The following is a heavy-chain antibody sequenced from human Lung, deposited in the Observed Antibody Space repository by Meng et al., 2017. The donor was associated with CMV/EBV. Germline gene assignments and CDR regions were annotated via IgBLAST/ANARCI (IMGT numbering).Heavy chain of an antibody. V-gene: IGHV3-30*04. CDR1: GFTFSNYA. CDR2: ISYDGSNK. J-gene: IGHJ4*02. CDR3: AWGVVTPGY. Sequence: GGSXRLSCAASGFTFSNYAMHWVRQAPGKGLEWVAVISYDGSNKYSADSVKGRFTISRDNSKNTLYLQMNSLRAEDTAVYYCAWGVVTPGYWGQGTLVTVSS. D-gene: IGHD4-23*01.